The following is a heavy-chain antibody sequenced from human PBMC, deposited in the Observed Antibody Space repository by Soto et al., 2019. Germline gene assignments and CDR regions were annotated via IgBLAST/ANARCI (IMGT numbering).Heavy chain of an antibody. V-gene: IGHV1-18*01. CDR2: STGDTHAA. J-gene: IGHJ4*02. CDR3: SSDRPTAH. Sequence: QVQLVQSGAEVKKPGASVTVSCKASGYTFDRYAMSWLRQTPGQGLEWMGWSTGDTHAATYAQKFQGRVSLTRDRPTTTAYMEPRCLRYVDSAVDYSSSDRPTAHWGQRTVFTVSS. CDR1: GYTFDRYA.